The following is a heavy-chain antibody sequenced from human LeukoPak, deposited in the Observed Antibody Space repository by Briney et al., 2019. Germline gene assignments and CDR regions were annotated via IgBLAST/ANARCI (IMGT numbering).Heavy chain of an antibody. CDR1: GGSFSGYY. CDR2: INHSGST. D-gene: IGHD4-17*01. Sequence: PSETLSLTCAVYGGSFSGYYWSWIRQPPGKGLEWIGEINHSGSTYYNPSLKSRVTISVDRSKNQFSLKLSSVTAADTAVYYCATMGVTTYGTVGYWGQGTLVTVSS. J-gene: IGHJ4*02. CDR3: ATMGVTTYGTVGY. V-gene: IGHV4-34*01.